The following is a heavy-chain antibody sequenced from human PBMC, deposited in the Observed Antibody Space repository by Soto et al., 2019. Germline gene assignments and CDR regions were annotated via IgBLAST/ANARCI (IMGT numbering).Heavy chain of an antibody. CDR2: IFHNGNT. Sequence: QVQLQESGPGLVKPSGTLSLTSAVSGGSISSSNWWSWVRQPPGKGLEWIGEIFHNGNTYSNPSLTGRVTMSVDKSKNQFSLNLNSVPAADTAVYYCASRTYAMDVWGQGTTVTLSS. CDR1: GGSISSSNW. J-gene: IGHJ6*02. V-gene: IGHV4-4*02. CDR3: ASRTYAMDV.